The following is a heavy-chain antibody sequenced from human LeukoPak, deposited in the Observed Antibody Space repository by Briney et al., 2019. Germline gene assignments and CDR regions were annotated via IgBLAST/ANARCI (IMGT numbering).Heavy chain of an antibody. CDR1: GGSISSGSYY. D-gene: IGHD3-3*01. CDR3: ARRGSITYYMDV. Sequence: SETLSLTCTVSGGSISSGSYYWSWIRQPAGKGLEWIGRIYTSGSTNYNPSLKSRVTITVDTSKNQFSLKLSSVTAADTAVYYCARRGSITYYMDVWGKGTTVTISS. J-gene: IGHJ6*03. V-gene: IGHV4-61*02. CDR2: IYTSGST.